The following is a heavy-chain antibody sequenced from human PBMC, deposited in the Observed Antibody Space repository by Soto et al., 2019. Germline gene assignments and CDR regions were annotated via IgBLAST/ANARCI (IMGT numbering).Heavy chain of an antibody. CDR1: GGSISSYY. D-gene: IGHD6-13*01. CDR2: IYYSGST. J-gene: IGHJ4*02. Sequence: VQLQESGPGLVKPSETLSLTCTVSGGSISSYYWSWIRQPPGKGLEWIGYIYYSGSTNYNPSLKSRVTISVDTSKNQFSLKLSSVTAADTAVYYCAREEGYSSSWYRGLNYWGQGTLVTVSS. CDR3: AREEGYSSSWYRGLNY. V-gene: IGHV4-59*01.